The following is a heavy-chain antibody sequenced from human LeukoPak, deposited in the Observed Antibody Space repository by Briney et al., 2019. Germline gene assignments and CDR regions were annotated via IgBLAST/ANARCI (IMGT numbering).Heavy chain of an antibody. CDR3: ARHGTSSRGTGYLDY. CDR2: IYYSGST. D-gene: IGHD6-6*01. Sequence: PSETLSLTCTVSGGSISGYYWSWIRQPPGKGLEWIGYIYYSGSTNYNPSLKSRVTISLDPSKTTFSLKVSSVTAADTAVYYCARHGTSSRGTGYLDYWGQGTLVTVSS. V-gene: IGHV4-59*08. J-gene: IGHJ4*02. CDR1: GGSISGYY.